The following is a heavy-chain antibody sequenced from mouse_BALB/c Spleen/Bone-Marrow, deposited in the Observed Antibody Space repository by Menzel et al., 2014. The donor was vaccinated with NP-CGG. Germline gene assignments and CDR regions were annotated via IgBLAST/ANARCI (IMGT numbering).Heavy chain of an antibody. Sequence: VQLQESGPGLVAPSQSLSITCTVSGFSLTSYGVHWVRQPPGKGLEWLGVIWAGGSTNYNSALTSRLSISKDNSKSQVFLKMNSLQTDDTAMYYCAREATMITWFAYWGQGTLVTVSA. V-gene: IGHV2-9*02. CDR2: IWAGGST. CDR3: AREATMITWFAY. D-gene: IGHD2-4*01. J-gene: IGHJ3*01. CDR1: GFSLTSYG.